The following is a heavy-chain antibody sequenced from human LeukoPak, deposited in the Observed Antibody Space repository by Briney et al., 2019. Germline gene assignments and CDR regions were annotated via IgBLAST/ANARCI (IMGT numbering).Heavy chain of an antibody. D-gene: IGHD4-17*01. V-gene: IGHV3-23*01. CDR2: ISTSGGGYT. CDR3: AKDYLRTTDY. CDR1: GFTFSSYA. J-gene: IGHJ4*02. Sequence: PGGSLRLSCAASGFTFSSYAMTWVRQAPGKGLEWVSAISTSGGGYTFYADSVKGRFTISRDDSKNTLYLQMNSLRAGDAAIYYCAKDYLRTTDYWGQGTLVTVSS.